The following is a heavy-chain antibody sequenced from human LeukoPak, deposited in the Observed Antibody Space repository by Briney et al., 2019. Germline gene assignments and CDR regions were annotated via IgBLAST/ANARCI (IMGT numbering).Heavy chain of an antibody. V-gene: IGHV3-30*18. Sequence: GGSLRLSCAASGFSYSTFGMHWVRQTPGKGLEWVSHISKDESNTYYADSVKGRFTISGDSSKNTLFLQMNSLRVEDTAVYYCAKDDPVLEYWGQGTLVTVSS. CDR3: AKDDPVLEY. CDR1: GFSYSTFG. J-gene: IGHJ4*02. CDR2: ISKDESNT.